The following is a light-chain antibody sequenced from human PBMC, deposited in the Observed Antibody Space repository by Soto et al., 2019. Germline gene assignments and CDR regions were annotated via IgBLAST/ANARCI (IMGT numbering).Light chain of an antibody. CDR1: ESVRSTY. CDR3: QQYFNSPYMYT. V-gene: IGKV3-20*01. Sequence: DIVLTQSPGILSLSPGDRATLSCRSSESVRSTYLAWYQQKRGQAPRLLIYEACSRASGIPDRFSGSGSGKDFTLTISKVEPEDVAVYYCQQYFNSPYMYTFGQGTVLEI. CDR2: EAC. J-gene: IGKJ2*01.